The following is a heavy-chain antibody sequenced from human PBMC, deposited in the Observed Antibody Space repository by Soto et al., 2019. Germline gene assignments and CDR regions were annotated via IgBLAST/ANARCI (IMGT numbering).Heavy chain of an antibody. CDR1: GGTFTSDA. CDR2: ITPVFESP. V-gene: IGHV1-69*13. CDR3: ARAIHGYNYRVDF. J-gene: IGHJ6*02. D-gene: IGHD5-18*01. Sequence: SVKVSCKVSGGTFTSDAISWVRQAPGQGLEWLGGITPVFESPSYAQKFHGRVTITADESTGTAYMELSSLRSEDTAVYYCARAIHGYNYRVDFWGQGTTVTVSS.